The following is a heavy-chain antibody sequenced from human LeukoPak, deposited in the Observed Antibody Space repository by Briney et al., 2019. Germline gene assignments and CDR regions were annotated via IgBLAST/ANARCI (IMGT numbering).Heavy chain of an antibody. V-gene: IGHV4-4*09. J-gene: IGHJ3*02. CDR3: ARHRAEMATITDDAFDI. D-gene: IGHD5-24*01. CDR2: IHTTGTT. Sequence: SETLSLTCTVSTGSINNHYWSWIRQPPGGGLEWIGYIHTTGTTNYNPSLKSRVTMSLDTSKNQFSLRLSSVTAADTAVFYCARHRAEMATITDDAFDIWGQGTTVTVSS. CDR1: TGSINNHY.